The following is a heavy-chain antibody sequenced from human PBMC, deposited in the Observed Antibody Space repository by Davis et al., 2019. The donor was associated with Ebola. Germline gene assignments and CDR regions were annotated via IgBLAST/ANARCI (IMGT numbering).Heavy chain of an antibody. V-gene: IGHV3-7*03. J-gene: IGHJ5*02. Sequence: GGSLRLSCAASGFTFSSYWMSWVRQAPGKGLEWVANIKQDGSEKCYVDSVKGRFTISRDNSKNTLYLQMNSLRAEDTAVYYCAKEITDIVLMVYANGRFDPWGQGTLVTVSS. CDR2: IKQDGSEK. CDR3: AKEITDIVLMVYANGRFDP. CDR1: GFTFSSYW. D-gene: IGHD2-8*01.